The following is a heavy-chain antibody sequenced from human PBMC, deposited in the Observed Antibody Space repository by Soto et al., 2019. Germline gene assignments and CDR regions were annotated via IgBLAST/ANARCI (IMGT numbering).Heavy chain of an antibody. J-gene: IGHJ6*02. CDR3: ARVAGILHYYYAMDV. CDR2: VYPGDSDP. D-gene: IGHD6-19*01. CDR1: GYSVTTYC. V-gene: IGHV5-51*01. Sequence: PRECLEISCVGSGYSVTTYCIGWVRKMPGKGLEWMGIVYPGDSDPRYSPSFEGQVTISADKSISTAYLQWSSLKASDTATYYCARVAGILHYYYAMDVWGQGTTVTVSS.